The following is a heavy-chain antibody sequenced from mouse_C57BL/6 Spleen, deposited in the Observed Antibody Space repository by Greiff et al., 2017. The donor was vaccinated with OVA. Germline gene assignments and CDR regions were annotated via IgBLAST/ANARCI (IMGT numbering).Heavy chain of an antibody. Sequence: EVQGVESGGGLVKPGGSLKLSCAASGFTFSSYTMSWVRQTPEKRLEWVATISGGGGNTYYPDSVKGRFTISGDNAKNTLYLQMSSLRSEDTALYYCARPTTVAWYFDVWGTGTTVTVSS. D-gene: IGHD1-1*01. CDR1: GFTFSSYT. CDR2: ISGGGGNT. J-gene: IGHJ1*03. CDR3: ARPTTVAWYFDV. V-gene: IGHV5-9*01.